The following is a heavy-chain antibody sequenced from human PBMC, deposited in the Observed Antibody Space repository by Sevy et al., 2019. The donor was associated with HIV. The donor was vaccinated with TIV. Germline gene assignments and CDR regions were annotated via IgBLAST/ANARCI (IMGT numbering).Heavy chain of an antibody. CDR3: ARGQWFGELLFDY. Sequence: QLGGSLRLSCAASGFTVSSNYMSWVRQAPGKGLEWVSVIYSGGSTYYADSVKGRFTISRDNSKNTLYLQMNSLRAEDTAVYYCARGQWFGELLFDYWGQGTLVTVSS. CDR2: IYSGGST. CDR1: GFTVSSNY. D-gene: IGHD3-10*01. J-gene: IGHJ4*02. V-gene: IGHV3-53*01.